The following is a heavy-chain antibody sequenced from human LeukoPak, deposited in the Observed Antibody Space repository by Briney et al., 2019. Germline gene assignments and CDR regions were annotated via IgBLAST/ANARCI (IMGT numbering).Heavy chain of an antibody. Sequence: PSETLSLTCAVYGGSFSGYYWSWIRQPPGKGLEWIGEINHSGSTNYNPSLKSRVTISVDTSKNQFSLKLSSVTAADTAVYYCARGEDGAFDIWGPGTMVTVSS. CDR3: ARGEDGAFDI. CDR1: GGSFSGYY. D-gene: IGHD2-15*01. J-gene: IGHJ3*02. V-gene: IGHV4-34*01. CDR2: INHSGST.